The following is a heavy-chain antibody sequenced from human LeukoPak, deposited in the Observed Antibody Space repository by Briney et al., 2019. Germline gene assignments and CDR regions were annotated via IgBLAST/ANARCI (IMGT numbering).Heavy chain of an antibody. J-gene: IGHJ4*02. V-gene: IGHV3-21*01. CDR3: ARGSRYDSSDYYPYYFDY. CDR1: GFTFSTYT. D-gene: IGHD3-22*01. CDR2: ISSRSSYV. Sequence: GGSLRLSCAASGFTFSTYTMSWVRQAPGKGLEWVSCISSRSSYVYYADSVKGRFTISRDNAKNSLYLQVSSLRAEDTAVYYCARGSRYDSSDYYPYYFDYWGQGALVTVSS.